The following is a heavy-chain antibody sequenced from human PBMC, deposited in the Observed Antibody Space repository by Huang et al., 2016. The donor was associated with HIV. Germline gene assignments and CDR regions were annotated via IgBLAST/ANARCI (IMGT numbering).Heavy chain of an antibody. CDR3: ARGRGTSWSFFDT. D-gene: IGHD2-2*01. Sequence: QVRLDQWGAGLLKPSETLPLTCAVCGDSLSGFFWSWIRQSPGRGLEWIGEITQSGRTKYNPSLKSRVTIAIDTSKKQFSLKLKSVTADDTSTYYCARGRGTSWSFFDTWGQGSFVTVSS. CDR2: ITQSGRT. CDR1: GDSLSGFF. V-gene: IGHV4-34*01. J-gene: IGHJ5*02.